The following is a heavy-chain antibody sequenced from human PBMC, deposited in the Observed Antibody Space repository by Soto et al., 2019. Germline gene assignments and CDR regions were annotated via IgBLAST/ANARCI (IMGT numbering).Heavy chain of an antibody. CDR2: INAGNGNT. D-gene: IGHD3-9*01. V-gene: IGHV1-3*01. CDR3: ARTLLYYDILTGYYPHDAFDI. CDR1: GYTFTSFA. J-gene: IGHJ3*02. Sequence: ASVKVSCKASGYTFTSFAMHWVPQAPGQRLEWMGWINAGNGNTKYSQKFQGRVTITRDTSASTAYMELSSLRSEDTAVYYCARTLLYYDILTGYYPHDAFDIWGQGTMVTVSS.